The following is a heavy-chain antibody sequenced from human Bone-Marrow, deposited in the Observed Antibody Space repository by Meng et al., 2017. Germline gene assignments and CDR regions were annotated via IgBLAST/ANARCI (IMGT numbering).Heavy chain of an antibody. Sequence: SVKVSCKASGGTFSSYTISWVRQAPGQGLEWMGRIIPILGIANYAQKFQGRVTITADKSTSTAYMELSSLRSEDTAVYYCARDSGRSHYLDYWGQGTLVTVSS. D-gene: IGHD3-10*01. V-gene: IGHV1-69*04. CDR3: ARDSGRSHYLDY. CDR1: GGTFSSYT. CDR2: IIPILGIA. J-gene: IGHJ4*02.